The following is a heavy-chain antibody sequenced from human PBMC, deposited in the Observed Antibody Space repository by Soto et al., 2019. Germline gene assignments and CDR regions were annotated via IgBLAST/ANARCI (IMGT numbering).Heavy chain of an antibody. J-gene: IGHJ6*02. CDR1: GGSVSSGSYY. Sequence: QVQLQESGPGLVKPSETLSLTCTVSGGSVSSGSYYWSWIRQPPGKGLEWIGYIYYSGSTNYNPPLKSRVTISVDTSKNQFSLKLSSVTAADTAVYYCARGPGVVIPPSYYYYYGMDVWGQGTTVTVSS. D-gene: IGHD3-3*01. V-gene: IGHV4-61*01. CDR2: IYYSGST. CDR3: ARGPGVVIPPSYYYYYGMDV.